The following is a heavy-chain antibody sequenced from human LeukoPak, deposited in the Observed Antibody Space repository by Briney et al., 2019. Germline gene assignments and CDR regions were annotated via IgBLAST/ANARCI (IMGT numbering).Heavy chain of an antibody. J-gene: IGHJ4*02. CDR2: FDPEDGET. D-gene: IGHD2-8*01. Sequence: ASVKVSCKVSGYTLTELSMHWVRQAPGKGLEWMGGFDPEDGETIYAQKFQGRVTMTEDTSTDTAYMELSSLRSEDTAVYYCAQYCTNGVCRYYFDYWGRGTLVTVSS. V-gene: IGHV1-24*01. CDR1: GYTLTELS. CDR3: AQYCTNGVCRYYFDY.